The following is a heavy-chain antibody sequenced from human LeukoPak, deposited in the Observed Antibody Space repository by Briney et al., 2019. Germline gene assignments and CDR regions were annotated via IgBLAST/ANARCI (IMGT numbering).Heavy chain of an antibody. J-gene: IGHJ4*02. CDR2: IKTDGTNT. CDR1: GFTFTRHW. Sequence: GGSLRLSCAASGFTFTRHWMPWVRHAPGKGLEWVSRIKTDGTNTIYADFVEGRFTISRDNARNTLYLQMSSLRAGDTAVYYCGGSEDGYIDYWGQGTLVTVSS. D-gene: IGHD5-24*01. V-gene: IGHV3-74*01. CDR3: GGSEDGYIDY.